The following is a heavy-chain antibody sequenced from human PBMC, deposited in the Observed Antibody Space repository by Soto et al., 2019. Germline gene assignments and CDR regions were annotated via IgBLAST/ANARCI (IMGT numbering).Heavy chain of an antibody. V-gene: IGHV3-33*01. Sequence: QPGGSLRLSCAASGFTFSSYCMHWVRQAPGKGLEWVAVIWYDGSNKYYADSVKGRFTISRDNSKNTLYLQMNSLRAEDTAVYYCAARDVVTDYWGQGTLVTVSS. CDR2: IWYDGSNK. CDR3: AARDVVTDY. J-gene: IGHJ4*02. D-gene: IGHD2-2*01. CDR1: GFTFSSYC.